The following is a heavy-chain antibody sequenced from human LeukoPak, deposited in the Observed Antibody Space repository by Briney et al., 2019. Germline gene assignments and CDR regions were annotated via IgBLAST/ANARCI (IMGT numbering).Heavy chain of an antibody. V-gene: IGHV4-59*01. CDR2: IYNSGRT. CDR3: ARDSHYDEDVFDI. Sequence: ASETLSLTCTVSGGSFSSYYWSWIRQPPGNGLEWIGYIYNSGRTNYNPSLKSRVTISIDTSKNQFSLKLSSVTAADTAVYYCARDSHYDEDVFDIWGQGTMVTVSS. D-gene: IGHD4-17*01. CDR1: GGSFSSYY. J-gene: IGHJ3*02.